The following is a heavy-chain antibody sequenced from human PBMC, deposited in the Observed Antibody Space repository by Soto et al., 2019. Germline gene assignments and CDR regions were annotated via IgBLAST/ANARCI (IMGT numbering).Heavy chain of an antibody. Sequence: EVQLVESGGGLVKPGESLRLSCAASGFTFRTYSMNWVRQAPGKGLEWVSAISSTSTYIFYADSVKGRYTISRDNAKNSLYLQMNSLRAEDTAVYYCARDLGVTATGPSLDYWGKGTQVTVSS. V-gene: IGHV3-21*01. D-gene: IGHD6-25*01. J-gene: IGHJ4*02. CDR1: GFTFRTYS. CDR3: ARDLGVTATGPSLDY. CDR2: ISSTSTYI.